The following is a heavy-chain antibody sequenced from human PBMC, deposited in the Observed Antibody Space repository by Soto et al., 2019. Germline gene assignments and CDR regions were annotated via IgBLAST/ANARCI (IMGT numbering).Heavy chain of an antibody. V-gene: IGHV3-33*01. CDR2: IWYDGSNK. CDR3: ARDFRGWFDP. Sequence: QVQLVESGGGVVQPGRSLRLSCAASGFTFSSYGMHWVRQAPGKGLEWVAVIWYDGSNKYYADSVKGRFTISRDNSENTLYLQMNSLRAEDTAVYYCARDFRGWFDPWGQGTLVTVSS. J-gene: IGHJ5*02. CDR1: GFTFSSYG.